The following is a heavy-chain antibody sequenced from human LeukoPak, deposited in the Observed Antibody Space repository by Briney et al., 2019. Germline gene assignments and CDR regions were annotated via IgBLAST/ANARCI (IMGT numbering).Heavy chain of an antibody. Sequence: SQTLSLTCTVSGGSISSGGYYWSWIRQHPGKGLEWIGYIYYSGSTYYNPSLKSRVTLSVNTSKNQFSLKLSSVIAADTAVYYCARRVEGGSGDFDYWGQGTLVTVSS. J-gene: IGHJ4*02. D-gene: IGHD6-25*01. CDR3: ARRVEGGSGDFDY. CDR1: GGSISSGGYY. CDR2: IYYSGST. V-gene: IGHV4-31*03.